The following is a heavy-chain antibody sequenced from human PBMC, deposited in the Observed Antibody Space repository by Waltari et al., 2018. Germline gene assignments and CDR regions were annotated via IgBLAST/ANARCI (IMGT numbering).Heavy chain of an antibody. J-gene: IGHJ4*02. CDR1: GFTFNTFW. Sequence: EVQLVESGGGLVQPGGSLRLSCVASGFTFNTFWMSWVRQAPGKGLEWVTDIKQDGSDTYYADSVKGRFTVSRDNAKNSLYLQMNSLRAEDTAVYYCANFIAAAGDWGQGTLVTVSS. D-gene: IGHD6-13*01. CDR2: IKQDGSDT. CDR3: ANFIAAAGD. V-gene: IGHV3-7*05.